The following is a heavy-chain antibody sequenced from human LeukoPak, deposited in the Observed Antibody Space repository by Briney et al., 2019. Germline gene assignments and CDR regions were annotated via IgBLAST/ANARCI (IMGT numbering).Heavy chain of an antibody. Sequence: GGSLRLSCAASGFTFSSYGMHWVRQAPGKGLEWVAVIWYDGSNKYYADSVKGRFTISRDNSKNTLYLQMNSLRAEDTAVYYCAKSYDYYDSSGYYFDYWGQGTLVTVSS. CDR3: AKSYDYYDSSGYYFDY. V-gene: IGHV3-33*06. CDR1: GFTFSSYG. CDR2: IWYDGSNK. J-gene: IGHJ4*02. D-gene: IGHD3-22*01.